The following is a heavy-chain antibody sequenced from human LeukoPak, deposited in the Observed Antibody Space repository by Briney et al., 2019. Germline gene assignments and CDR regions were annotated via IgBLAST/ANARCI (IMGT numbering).Heavy chain of an antibody. V-gene: IGHV4-4*07. CDR3: ARESRAGSWFDY. J-gene: IGHJ4*02. CDR2: IYTSGST. CDR1: GDSISSYY. Sequence: SETLSLTCTVSGDSISSYYWSWIRQPAGKGLEWIGRIYTSGSTNFNPSLKSRVTMSVDTSKNQFSLKVSSVTAADTALYYCARESRAGSWFDYWGQGTLVTVSS. D-gene: IGHD6-13*01.